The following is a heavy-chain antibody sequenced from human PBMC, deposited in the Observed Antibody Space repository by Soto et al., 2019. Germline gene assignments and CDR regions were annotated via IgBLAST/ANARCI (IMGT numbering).Heavy chain of an antibody. D-gene: IGHD2-8*01. J-gene: IGHJ5*02. CDR3: AKDRYCTNGVCYVRYNWFDP. CDR2: ISYDGSNK. V-gene: IGHV3-30*18. CDR1: GFTFSSYG. Sequence: VGSLRLSCAASGFTFSSYGMHWVRQAPGKGLEWVAVISYDGSNKYYADSVKGRFTISRDNSKNTLYLQMNSLRAEDTAVYYCAKDRYCTNGVCYVRYNWFDPWGQGTLVTVSS.